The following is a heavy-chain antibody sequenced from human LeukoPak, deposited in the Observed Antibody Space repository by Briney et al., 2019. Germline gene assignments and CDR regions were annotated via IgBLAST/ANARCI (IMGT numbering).Heavy chain of an antibody. CDR2: ISYDGSNK. CDR1: GFTFSSYA. D-gene: IGHD6-19*01. J-gene: IGHJ1*01. CDR3: ARTSTGVYSSGHAEYFQH. Sequence: GGSLRLSCAASGFTFSSYAMHWVRQAPGKGLEWVAVISYDGSNKYYADSVKGRFTISRDNSKNTLYLQMNSLRAEDTAVYYCARTSTGVYSSGHAEYFQHWGQGTLVTVSS. V-gene: IGHV3-30-3*01.